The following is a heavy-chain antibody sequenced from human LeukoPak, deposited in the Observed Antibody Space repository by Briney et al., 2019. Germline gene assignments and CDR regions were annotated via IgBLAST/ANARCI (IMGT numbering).Heavy chain of an antibody. Sequence: SETLSLTCNVSGASIRSGRNYWGWIRQPPGKGLEWIGSIFYSGSAYYNPSLKSRVTISVDTSKNQFSLKLSSVTAADTAVYYCVRDNSYAYGRLDYWGQGTLVTVSS. J-gene: IGHJ4*02. D-gene: IGHD5-18*01. CDR2: IFYSGSA. CDR3: VRDNSYAYGRLDY. CDR1: GASIRSGRNY. V-gene: IGHV4-39*02.